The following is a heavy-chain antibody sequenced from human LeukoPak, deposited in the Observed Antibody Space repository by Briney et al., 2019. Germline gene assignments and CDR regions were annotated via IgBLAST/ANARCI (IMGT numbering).Heavy chain of an antibody. CDR1: GFTFSGYG. CDR3: AKTMEQWLGNWFGP. CDR2: IWYDGSNK. Sequence: GGSLRLSCAASGFTFSGYGMHWVRQAPGKGLEWVAVIWYDGSNKYYADSAKGRFTISRDNSRNTLSLQMNSLRAEDTAVYYCAKTMEQWLGNWFGPWGQGTLVTVSS. V-gene: IGHV3-33*06. J-gene: IGHJ5*02. D-gene: IGHD6-19*01.